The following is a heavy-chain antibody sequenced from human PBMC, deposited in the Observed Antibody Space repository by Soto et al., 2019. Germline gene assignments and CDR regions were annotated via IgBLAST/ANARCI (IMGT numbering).Heavy chain of an antibody. D-gene: IGHD5-18*01. CDR3: ARERYSYGYDAFDI. V-gene: IGHV1-69*13. J-gene: IGHJ3*02. CDR1: GGTFSSYA. CDR2: IIPILVTA. Sequence: SVKVSCKASGGTFSSYAISWVRQAPGQGLEWMGGIIPILVTANYAQKFQGRVTITADESTSTAYMELSSLRSEDTAVYYCARERYSYGYDAFDIWGQGTMVTVSS.